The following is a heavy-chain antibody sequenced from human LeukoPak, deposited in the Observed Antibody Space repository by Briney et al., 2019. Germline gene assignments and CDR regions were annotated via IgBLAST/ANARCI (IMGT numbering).Heavy chain of an antibody. CDR1: GYRFTTYW. J-gene: IGHJ4*02. V-gene: IGHV5-51*01. Sequence: GESLKISCKASGYRFTTYWIGWVRQMPGKGLEWMGVIYPGDSDTRYSPSFQGQVTISADKSISTAYLQWSTLTASDTAIYYCATYSHRLTRIDSWGQGTLVTVSS. CDR2: IYPGDSDT. D-gene: IGHD2-15*01. CDR3: ATYSHRLTRIDS.